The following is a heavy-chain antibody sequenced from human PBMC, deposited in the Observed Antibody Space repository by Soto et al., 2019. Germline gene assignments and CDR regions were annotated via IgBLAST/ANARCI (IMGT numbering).Heavy chain of an antibody. CDR1: GGSINSDDYY. D-gene: IGHD5-12*01. V-gene: IGHV4-31*03. CDR3: AKDPYSGYDWFFDY. CDR2: IFYSGSS. Sequence: SETLSLTCTVSGGSINSDDYYWHWMRQHPGKGLEWIGYIFYSGSSYHNASLKSRLTMSVDASKNQVSLKLSSVTAADTAVYYCAKDPYSGYDWFFDYWGQGTLVTVSS. J-gene: IGHJ4*02.